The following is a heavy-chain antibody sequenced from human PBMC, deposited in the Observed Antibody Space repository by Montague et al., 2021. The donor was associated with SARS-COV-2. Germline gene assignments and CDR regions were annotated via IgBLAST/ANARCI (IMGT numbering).Heavy chain of an antibody. CDR3: AREAWFGDKTSASEYYGMDV. CDR1: GRSISGYY. J-gene: IGHJ6*02. CDR2: IYTSGST. Sequence: SEILSLTCTVSGRSISGYYWSWIRQPAGKGLEWIGRIYTSGSTNYNPSLKSRVTMSVDTSKNQFSLKLSSVTAADTAVYYCAREAWFGDKTSASEYYGMDVWGQGTTVTVSS. V-gene: IGHV4-4*07. D-gene: IGHD3-10*01.